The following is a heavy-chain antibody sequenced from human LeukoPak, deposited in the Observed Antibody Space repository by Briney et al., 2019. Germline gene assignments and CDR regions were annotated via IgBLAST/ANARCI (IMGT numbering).Heavy chain of an antibody. V-gene: IGHV3-7*01. CDR2: IKQDGSEK. CDR3: ARGNGWTDY. D-gene: IGHD6-19*01. Sequence: GGSLRLSCAASGFTFSRYWMTWVRQAPGKGLEWVANIKQDGSEKYYVDSVKGRFTISRDNAKNSLYLQMNSLRAEDTAIYYSARGNGWTDYWGQGTLVTVSS. J-gene: IGHJ4*02. CDR1: GFTFSRYW.